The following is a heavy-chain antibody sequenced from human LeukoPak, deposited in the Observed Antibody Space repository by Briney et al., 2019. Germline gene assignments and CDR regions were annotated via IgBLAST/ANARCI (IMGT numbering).Heavy chain of an antibody. Sequence: ASVKVSCMASGYTFAGYYMHWVRQAPGQGLEWMGRINPNSGGTNYAQKFQGRVTMTRDTSISTAYMELSRLRSDDTAVYYCAQGIAVAGDGYDYWGQGTLVTVSS. CDR3: AQGIAVAGDGYDY. CDR2: INPNSGGT. V-gene: IGHV1-2*06. CDR1: GYTFAGYY. J-gene: IGHJ4*02. D-gene: IGHD6-19*01.